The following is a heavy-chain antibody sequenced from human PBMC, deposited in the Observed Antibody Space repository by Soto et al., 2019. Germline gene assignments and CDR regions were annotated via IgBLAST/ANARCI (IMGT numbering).Heavy chain of an antibody. V-gene: IGHV4-30-4*01. D-gene: IGHD6-25*01. CDR1: GAIVTSGENY. CDR3: VGNLPIVYSGNV. Sequence: QVQLQESGPGLVKPSQTLSLACTVSGAIVTSGENYWSWVRQAPGKGLEWIGYVYDSGTTYYTPALGSRVTDSLDRPNTDCALKLPSVTAPGTAVYFCVGNLPIVYSGNVRGHGTMVTVSS. J-gene: IGHJ3*01. CDR2: VYDSGTT.